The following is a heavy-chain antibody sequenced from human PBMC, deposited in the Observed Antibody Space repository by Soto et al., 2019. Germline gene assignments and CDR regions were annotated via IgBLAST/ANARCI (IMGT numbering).Heavy chain of an antibody. D-gene: IGHD6-13*01. CDR2: ISWDGVNT. J-gene: IGHJ4*02. Sequence: EVQLVESGGVVVQRGGSLRLSCAASGFTFDDYTMFWVRQAPGKGLEWVSFISWDGVNTYYADSVKGRFTVSRDNSKNSLFLQMNSLRTEDTALYHCAKALLLGLASAGGDWGQGTLVTVSS. V-gene: IGHV3-43*01. CDR3: AKALLLGLASAGGD. CDR1: GFTFDDYT.